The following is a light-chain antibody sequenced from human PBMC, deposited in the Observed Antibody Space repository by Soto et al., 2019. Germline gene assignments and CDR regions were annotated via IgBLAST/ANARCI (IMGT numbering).Light chain of an antibody. CDR3: QQSYSTPRT. CDR2: AAS. J-gene: IGKJ1*01. Sequence: DVPMTQSPSSLSASVGDRVTIACRASQSISSYLNWYQQKPGKAPKLLIYAASSLQSGVPSRFSGSGSGTDVTLTISRLQPEDLATYYCQQSYSTPRTVGQGTKVEIK. V-gene: IGKV1-39*01. CDR1: QSISSY.